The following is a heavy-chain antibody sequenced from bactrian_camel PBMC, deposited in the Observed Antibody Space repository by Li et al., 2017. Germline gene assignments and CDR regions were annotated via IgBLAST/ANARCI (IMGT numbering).Heavy chain of an antibody. CDR2: IDSDGTT. V-gene: IGHV3S53*01. Sequence: HVQLVESGGGSVQAGGSLRLSCARSGDTLRLNCMGWFRQAPGKEREGVATIDSDGTTTYADSVKGRFTISKDNADSILSLQMTDLQPEDTAMYYCAADEYNLGLARSYTYWGQGTQVTVS. J-gene: IGHJ4*01. D-gene: IGHD1*01. CDR1: GDTLRLNC. CDR3: AADEYNLGLARSYTY.